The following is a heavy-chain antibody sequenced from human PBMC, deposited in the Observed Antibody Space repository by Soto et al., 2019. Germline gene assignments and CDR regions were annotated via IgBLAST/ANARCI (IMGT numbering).Heavy chain of an antibody. CDR1: GGSISSSNW. V-gene: IGHV4-4*02. Sequence: QVQLQESGPGLVKPSGTLSLTCAVSGGSISSSNWWSWVRQPPGKGLEWIGEIYHSGSANYNPSFRSRVTISVDKSKDQFSLKLSSVTAADTAVYYCARDQPVVVAANYYYGMDVWCQGTTVTVSS. CDR3: ARDQPVVVAANYYYGMDV. J-gene: IGHJ6*02. CDR2: IYHSGSA. D-gene: IGHD2-15*01.